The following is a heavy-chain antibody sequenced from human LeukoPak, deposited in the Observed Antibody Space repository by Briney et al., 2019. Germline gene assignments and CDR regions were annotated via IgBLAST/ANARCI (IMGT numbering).Heavy chain of an antibody. D-gene: IGHD6-19*01. CDR3: ARDRDIAVAGTRYYYYGMDV. V-gene: IGHV4-31*03. CDR1: GGSISSGGYY. Sequence: PSETLSLTCTVSGGSISSGGYYWSWLRQHPGTGLEWIGYIYYSGSTYYNPSLKSRVTISVDTSKNQFSLKLSSVTAADTAVYYCARDRDIAVAGTRYYYYGMDVWGKGTTVTVSS. J-gene: IGHJ6*04. CDR2: IYYSGST.